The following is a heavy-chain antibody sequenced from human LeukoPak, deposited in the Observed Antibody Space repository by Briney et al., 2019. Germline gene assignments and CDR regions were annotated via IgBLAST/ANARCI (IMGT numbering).Heavy chain of an antibody. D-gene: IGHD3-22*01. CDR3: ARDQYDYYDSSGYHAFDI. V-gene: IGHV4-59*01. CDR1: DGSISSYY. Sequence: SETLSLTCTVSDGSISSYYWSWIRQPPGKGLEWIGYIYYSGSTNYNPSLKSRVTISVDTSKNQFSLKLSSVTAADTAVYYCARDQYDYYDSSGYHAFDIWGQGTMVTVSS. J-gene: IGHJ3*02. CDR2: IYYSGST.